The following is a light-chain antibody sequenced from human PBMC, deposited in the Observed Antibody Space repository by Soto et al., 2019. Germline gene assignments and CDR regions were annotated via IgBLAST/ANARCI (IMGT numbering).Light chain of an antibody. CDR1: QSVSIT. J-gene: IGKJ1*01. CDR2: GAS. CDR3: QQYNNWPWT. V-gene: IGKV3-15*01. Sequence: EIVLTQSPGTLSLCPGERAALSCRSSQSVSITYIAWYQEKFGQAPRLXIYGASTRATGIPARFSGSGSATEFTLTISSLQSEDFAVYYCQQYNNWPWTFGQGTKVDIK.